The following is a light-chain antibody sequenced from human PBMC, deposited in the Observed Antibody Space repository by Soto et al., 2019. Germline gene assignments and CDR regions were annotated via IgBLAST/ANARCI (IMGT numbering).Light chain of an antibody. CDR3: QQSYSTSIT. CDR1: QRINSW. Sequence: DIQMTQTPSAMSASVGDRVTITCRASQRINSWLAWYQQRPGKAPKLLIYAASSLQSGVPSRFSGSGSGTDFTLTISSLQPEDFATYYCQQSYSTSITFGQGTRLEIK. J-gene: IGKJ5*01. V-gene: IGKV1-12*01. CDR2: AAS.